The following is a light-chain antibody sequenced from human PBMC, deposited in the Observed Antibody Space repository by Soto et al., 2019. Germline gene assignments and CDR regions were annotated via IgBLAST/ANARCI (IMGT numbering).Light chain of an antibody. CDR2: DAS. J-gene: IGKJ1*01. V-gene: IGKV3-11*01. Sequence: VLTQSPSTLSLSPGERATLSCRASQSVSSYLAWYQQKPGQAPRLLIYDASNRATGIPARFSGSGSGTDFTLTISSLEPEDFAVYYCQQRSNWPWAFGQGTKVDIK. CDR3: QQRSNWPWA. CDR1: QSVSSY.